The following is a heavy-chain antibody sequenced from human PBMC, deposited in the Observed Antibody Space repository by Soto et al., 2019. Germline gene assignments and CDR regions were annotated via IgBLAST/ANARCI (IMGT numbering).Heavy chain of an antibody. Sequence: GASVKVSCKASGGTFSSYAISWVRQAPGQGLEWMGGIIPIFGTANYAQKFQGRVTITADESTSTAYMELSSLRSEDTAVYYCARHGPGGSYSDYWGQGTLVTVSS. D-gene: IGHD1-26*01. CDR2: IIPIFGTA. CDR3: ARHGPGGSYSDY. V-gene: IGHV1-69*13. CDR1: GGTFSSYA. J-gene: IGHJ4*02.